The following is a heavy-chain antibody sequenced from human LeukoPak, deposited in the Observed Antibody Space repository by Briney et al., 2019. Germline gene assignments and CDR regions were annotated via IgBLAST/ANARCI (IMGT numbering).Heavy chain of an antibody. J-gene: IGHJ4*02. CDR1: GGSVSNDTYY. D-gene: IGHD5-18*01. CDR3: ASVKGYSFGYGYFDS. Sequence: PSETLSLTCTVSGGSVSNDTYYWSRIRQPPGRGLEWIAYSGSTNYNPSLKSRVTISLDTSRNQFSLKLSSVTAADTAVYYCASVKGYSFGYGYFDSWGPGTPVTVSS. V-gene: IGHV4-61*01. CDR2: SGST.